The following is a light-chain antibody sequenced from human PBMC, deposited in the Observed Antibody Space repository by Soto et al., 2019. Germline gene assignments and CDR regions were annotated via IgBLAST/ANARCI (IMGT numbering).Light chain of an antibody. Sequence: QSALTQPASVSGSPGQSITISCTGTSSDVGGYNYVSWYQQHPGKAPTLMIYDVSNRPSGVSNRFSGSKSGNTASLTISGLQAEDESDYYCSSYTISSTLYVFGTGTKVTVL. V-gene: IGLV2-14*01. J-gene: IGLJ1*01. CDR2: DVS. CDR3: SSYTISSTLYV. CDR1: SSDVGGYNY.